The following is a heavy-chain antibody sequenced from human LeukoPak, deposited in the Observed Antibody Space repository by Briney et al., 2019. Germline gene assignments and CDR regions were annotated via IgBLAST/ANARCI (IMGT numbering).Heavy chain of an antibody. D-gene: IGHD5-24*01. Sequence: PSETLSLTCTVSGGSISSYYWSWIRQPPGKGLEWIGYIGYSGSTNYNPSLKSRVTISVDTSKNQFSLKLSSVTAADTAVYYCARLGDGYNHFDYWGQGTLVTVSS. CDR1: GGSISSYY. CDR2: IGYSGST. CDR3: ARLGDGYNHFDY. J-gene: IGHJ4*02. V-gene: IGHV4-59*08.